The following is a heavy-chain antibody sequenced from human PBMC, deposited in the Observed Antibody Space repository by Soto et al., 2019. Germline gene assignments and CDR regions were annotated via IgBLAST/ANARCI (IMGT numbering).Heavy chain of an antibody. D-gene: IGHD1-1*01. Sequence: EVQLVESGGGLVKPGGSLRVSCAASGFSFSSYTMNWVRQAPGKGLEWVSSISWSSSYIYYTDSVKGRFTVSRDNAKNTLYLQMNSLSAEDTAVYYCAILVTTGLADYWGPGTLVTVSS. CDR3: AILVTTGLADY. J-gene: IGHJ4*02. CDR2: ISWSSSYI. V-gene: IGHV3-21*04. CDR1: GFSFSSYT.